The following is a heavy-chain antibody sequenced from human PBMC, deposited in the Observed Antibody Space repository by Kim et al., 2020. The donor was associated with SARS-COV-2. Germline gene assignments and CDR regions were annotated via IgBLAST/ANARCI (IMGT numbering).Heavy chain of an antibody. CDR2: ISGSGGST. Sequence: GGSLRLSCAASGFTFSSYAMSWVRQAPGKGLEWVSAISGSGGSTYYADSVKGRFTISRDNSKNTLYLQMNSLRAEDTAVYYCAKVKYYYGSWSYSGKGIAYSQNSYYYGMDVGGQGTTVTVS. CDR3: AKVKYYYGSWSYSGKGIAYSQNSYYYGMDV. J-gene: IGHJ6*02. V-gene: IGHV3-23*01. D-gene: IGHD3-10*01. CDR1: GFTFSSYA.